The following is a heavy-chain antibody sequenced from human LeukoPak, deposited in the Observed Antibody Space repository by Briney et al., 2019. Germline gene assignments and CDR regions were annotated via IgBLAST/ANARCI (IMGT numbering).Heavy chain of an antibody. J-gene: IGHJ6*02. CDR3: ARDLGYCSGGSCYSSYYYGMDV. CDR1: GGSISSSSYY. V-gene: IGHV4-39*07. Sequence: SETLSLTCTVSGGSISSSSYYWGWIRQPPGKGLEWIGSIYYSGSTYYNPSLKSRVTISVDTSKNQFSLKLSSVTAADTAVYYCARDLGYCSGGSCYSSYYYGMDVWGQGTTVTVSS. D-gene: IGHD2-15*01. CDR2: IYYSGST.